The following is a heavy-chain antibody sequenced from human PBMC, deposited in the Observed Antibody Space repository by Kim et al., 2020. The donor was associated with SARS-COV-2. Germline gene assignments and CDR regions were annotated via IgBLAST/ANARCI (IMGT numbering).Heavy chain of an antibody. J-gene: IGHJ6*02. CDR2: SNK. V-gene: IGHV3-33*01. CDR3: ARENGGMDV. D-gene: IGHD1-1*01. Sequence: SNKYYADSVKGRFTISRDNSKNTLYLQMNSLRAEDTAVYYCARENGGMDVWGQGTTVTVSS.